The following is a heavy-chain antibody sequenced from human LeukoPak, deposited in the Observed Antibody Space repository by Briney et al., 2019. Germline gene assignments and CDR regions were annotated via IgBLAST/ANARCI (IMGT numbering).Heavy chain of an antibody. J-gene: IGHJ4*02. CDR3: ARGRVPKPNFDY. CDR1: GGSISSSSYY. D-gene: IGHD1-14*01. CDR2: IYYSGST. Sequence: SETLSLTCTVSGGSISSSSYYWGWIRQPPGKGLEWIGSIYYSGSTYYNPSLKSRVTISVDTSKNQFSLKLSSVTAADSAVYYCARGRVPKPNFDYWGQGTLVTVPS. V-gene: IGHV4-39*01.